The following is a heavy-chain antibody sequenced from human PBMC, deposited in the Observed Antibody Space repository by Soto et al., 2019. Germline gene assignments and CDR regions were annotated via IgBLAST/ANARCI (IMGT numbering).Heavy chain of an antibody. V-gene: IGHV1-3*01. CDR1: GYTFTSYA. Sequence: ASVKVSFKASGYTFTSYAMHWVRQAPGQRLEWMGWINAGNGNTKYSQKFQGRVTITRDTSASTAYMELSSLRSEDTAVYYCARLHSSGRPHSNIDYWGQGTLVTVSS. CDR3: ARLHSSGRPHSNIDY. CDR2: INAGNGNT. D-gene: IGHD6-19*01. J-gene: IGHJ4*02.